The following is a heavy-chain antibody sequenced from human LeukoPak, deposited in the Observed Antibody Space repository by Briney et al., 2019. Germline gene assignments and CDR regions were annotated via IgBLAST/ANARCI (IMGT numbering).Heavy chain of an antibody. Sequence: PGGSLRLSCAASGFTFSSYAMSWVRQAPGKGPEWVASIKQDDSERYYVGSVKGRFTISRDNAQNSLFLQMNSLRAGDTAVYYCARGSSEDTTYRPSDYWGQGTLVTVSS. CDR3: ARGSSEDTTYRPSDY. CDR2: IKQDDSER. CDR1: GFTFSSYA. V-gene: IGHV3-7*01. D-gene: IGHD1-26*01. J-gene: IGHJ4*02.